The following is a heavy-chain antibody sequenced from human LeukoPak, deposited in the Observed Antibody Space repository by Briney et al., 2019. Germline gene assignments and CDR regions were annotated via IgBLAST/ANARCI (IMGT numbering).Heavy chain of an antibody. CDR2: ISSSGSTI. CDR3: ARYDFWSGSNYGMDV. CDR1: GFTFSSYD. D-gene: IGHD3-3*01. J-gene: IGHJ6*02. Sequence: GGCLRLSCAASGFTFSSYDMNWVRQAPGKGLEWLSYISSSGSTIYYADSVKGRFTISRDNAKNALYLQMNSLRAEDTAVYYCARYDFWSGSNYGMDVWGQGTTVTVSS. V-gene: IGHV3-48*03.